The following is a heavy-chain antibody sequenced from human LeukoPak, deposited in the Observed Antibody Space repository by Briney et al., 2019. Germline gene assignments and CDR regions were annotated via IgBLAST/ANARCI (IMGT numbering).Heavy chain of an antibody. CDR1: GFSFSNYW. D-gene: IGHD1-26*01. V-gene: IGHV3-7*03. J-gene: IGHJ4*02. Sequence: GSLRLSCTASGFSFSNYWMSWVRQAPGKGLEWVASIKQDESEKYYVDSVKGRFTTSRDNAKSSLYLQMNALRGEDTAVYYCARLVGDVTTWDCWGQGTLVTVSP. CDR3: ARLVGDVTTWDC. CDR2: IKQDESEK.